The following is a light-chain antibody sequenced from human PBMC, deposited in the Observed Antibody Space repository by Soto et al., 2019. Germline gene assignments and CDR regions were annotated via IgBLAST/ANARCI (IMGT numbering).Light chain of an antibody. CDR2: DAS. J-gene: IGKJ5*01. V-gene: IGKV3D-20*02. Sequence: EIVLTQSPGTLSLSPGARAPLSCRARQSVSSSYLAWYQQRPGQAPRLLIYDASNRAAGVPVRFSGSGSGTDFTLTISSVEPDDFAVYYCQQRSNWPPITFGQGTRLEIK. CDR3: QQRSNWPPIT. CDR1: QSVSSSY.